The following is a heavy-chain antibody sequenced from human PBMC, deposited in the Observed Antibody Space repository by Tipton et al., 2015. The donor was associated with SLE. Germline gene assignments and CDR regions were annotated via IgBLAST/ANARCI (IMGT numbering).Heavy chain of an antibody. J-gene: IGHJ4*02. Sequence: GLVKPSETLSLTCTVSSESIRSSSYYWGWIRQSPGKGLEWIATIYNSGGTYYNPSLKSRVTISIDTSKNQFSLKVNSVTAADTAVYYCARGLAMVRGDSMDYWGQGTLVTVSS. D-gene: IGHD3-10*01. CDR3: ARGLAMVRGDSMDY. V-gene: IGHV4-39*07. CDR2: IYNSGGT. CDR1: SESIRSSSYY.